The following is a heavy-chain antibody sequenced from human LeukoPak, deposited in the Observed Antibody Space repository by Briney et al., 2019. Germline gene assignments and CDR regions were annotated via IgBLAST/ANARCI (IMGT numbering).Heavy chain of an antibody. D-gene: IGHD6-19*01. Sequence: SVKVSCKASGGTFSSYTISWVRQAPGQGLEWMGRIIPILGIANYAQKFQGRVTITADKSTSTAYMELSSLRSEDTAVYYCARSLVPYSSGWARGNDYWGQGTLVTVSS. J-gene: IGHJ4*02. CDR1: GGTFSSYT. CDR2: IIPILGIA. CDR3: ARSLVPYSSGWARGNDY. V-gene: IGHV1-69*02.